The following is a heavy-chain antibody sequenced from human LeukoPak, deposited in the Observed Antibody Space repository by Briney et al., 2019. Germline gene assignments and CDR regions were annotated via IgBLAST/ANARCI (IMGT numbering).Heavy chain of an antibody. CDR3: ARLGPFYDSSGYGEYNWFDP. V-gene: IGHV1-69*13. J-gene: IGHJ5*02. D-gene: IGHD3-22*01. CDR1: GGTFRSNA. CDR2: ITPIFGTA. Sequence: VASVKVSCKASGGTFRSNAISWVRQAPGQGLEWMGGITPIFGTANYAQKFQGRVTITADESTSTAYMELSSLRSEDTAVYYCARLGPFYDSSGYGEYNWFDPWGQGTLVTVSS.